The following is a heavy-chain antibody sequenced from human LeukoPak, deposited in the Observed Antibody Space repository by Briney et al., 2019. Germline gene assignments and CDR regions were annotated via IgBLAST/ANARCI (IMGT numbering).Heavy chain of an antibody. J-gene: IGHJ5*02. D-gene: IGHD3-10*01. CDR1: GYTFTSYY. CDR3: ARNSKDGSGRRGRQDWFDP. V-gene: IGHV1-46*01. Sequence: GASVKVSCKASGYTFTSYYMHWVRQALGQGLEWMGIINPSGGSTSYAQKFQGRVTMTRDTSTSTVYMELSSLRSEDTAMYYCARNSKDGSGRRGRQDWFDPWGQGTLVTVSS. CDR2: INPSGGST.